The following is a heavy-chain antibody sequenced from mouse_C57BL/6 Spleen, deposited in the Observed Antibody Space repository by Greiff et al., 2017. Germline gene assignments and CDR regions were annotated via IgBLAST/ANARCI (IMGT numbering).Heavy chain of an antibody. V-gene: IGHV1-15*01. CDR3: TRDGSSLDY. J-gene: IGHJ2*01. CDR1: GYTFTDYE. D-gene: IGHD1-1*01. Sequence: QVQLQQSGAELVRPGASVTLSCKASGYTFTDYEMHWVKQTPVHGLEWIGAIDPETGGTAYNQKFKGKAILTADKSSSTAYMELRSLTSEDSAVYYCTRDGSSLDYWCQGTTLTVSS. CDR2: IDPETGGT.